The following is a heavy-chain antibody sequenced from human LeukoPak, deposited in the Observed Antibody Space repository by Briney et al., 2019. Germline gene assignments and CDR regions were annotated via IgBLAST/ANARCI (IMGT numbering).Heavy chain of an antibody. D-gene: IGHD3-22*01. CDR3: ARLVSPITMIVVAVGGFDI. V-gene: IGHV4-39*01. J-gene: IGHJ3*02. CDR2: IYYSGST. CDR1: GGSISSSSYY. Sequence: PSETLSLTCTVSGGSISSSSYYWGWIRQPPGKGLEWIGGIYYSGSTYYNPSLKSRVTISVDTSKNQFSLKLSSVTAADTAVYYCARLVSPITMIVVAVGGFDIWGQGTMVTVSS.